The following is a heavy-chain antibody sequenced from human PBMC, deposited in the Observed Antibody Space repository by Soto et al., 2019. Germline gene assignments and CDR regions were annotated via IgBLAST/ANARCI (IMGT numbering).Heavy chain of an antibody. D-gene: IGHD4-17*01. CDR3: AKDHAWGRRVTTRFDY. CDR2: ISDSGDST. J-gene: IGHJ4*02. Sequence: EVQLLESGGNLVQPGGSLRLSCAASGFTFSTYGMTWVRQAPGKGLEWVSSISDSGDSTYYADSVKGRFTISRDNSKYTLFLQMNSLRAEDTAFYYCAKDHAWGRRVTTRFDYWGQGALVTVSS. V-gene: IGHV3-23*01. CDR1: GFTFSTYG.